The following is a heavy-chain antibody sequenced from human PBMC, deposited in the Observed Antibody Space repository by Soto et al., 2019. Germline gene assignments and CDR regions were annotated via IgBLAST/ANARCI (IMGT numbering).Heavy chain of an antibody. J-gene: IGHJ4*02. V-gene: IGHV4-31*03. Sequence: NPSETLSLTCTVSGGSISSGGYYWSWIRQHPGKGLEWIGYIYYSGSTYYNPSLKSRVTISVDTSKNQFSLKLSSVTAADTAVYYCARDPSLENSTGKPNWGQGTLVTSP. D-gene: IGHD2-2*01. CDR2: IYYSGST. CDR3: ARDPSLENSTGKPN. CDR1: GGSISSGGYY.